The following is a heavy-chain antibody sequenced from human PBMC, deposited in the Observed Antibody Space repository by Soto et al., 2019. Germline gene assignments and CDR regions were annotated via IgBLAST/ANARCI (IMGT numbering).Heavy chain of an antibody. CDR3: ARGTYGDHTPPGTWFDP. V-gene: IGHV4-34*01. Sequence: QVQLQQWGAGLLKPSETLSLTCGVYGGSFSGYYWSWIRQPPGKGLEWIGEINHSGGTNYNPSLKSRVTISVDTSKNQFSLKLSSVTAADTAVYYCARGTYGDHTPPGTWFDPWAQGTLVTVSS. J-gene: IGHJ5*02. D-gene: IGHD4-17*01. CDR1: GGSFSGYY. CDR2: INHSGGT.